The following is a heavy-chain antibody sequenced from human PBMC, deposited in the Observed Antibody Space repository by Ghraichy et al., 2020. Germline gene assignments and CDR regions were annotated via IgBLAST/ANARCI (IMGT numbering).Heavy chain of an antibody. D-gene: IGHD3-10*01. Sequence: GGSLRLSCAASGFTFSPYWMCWVRQAPGKGLVWVSHIKGDGSTTYADSVKGRFTISRDNAKNTLYLQMNSLRAEDTAVYYCARDRGYPDSFDIWGQGPMVTVSA. CDR1: GFTFSPYW. J-gene: IGHJ3*02. CDR3: ARDRGYPDSFDI. CDR2: IKGDGST. V-gene: IGHV3-74*03.